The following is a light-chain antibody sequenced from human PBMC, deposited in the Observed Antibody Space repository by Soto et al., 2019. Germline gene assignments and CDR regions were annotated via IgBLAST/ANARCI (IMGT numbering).Light chain of an antibody. CDR3: QSYDNSLCGFV. V-gene: IGLV1-40*01. J-gene: IGLJ1*01. CDR2: GNS. CDR1: SSNIGAGYD. Sequence: QSVLTQPPSVSGAPGQRVTISCTGSSSNIGAGYDVHWYQQLPGTAPKLLIYGNSNRPSGVPDRFSGSKSGTSASLAITGLQAEDVVDYSSQSYDNSLCGFVFGTGTIVTVL.